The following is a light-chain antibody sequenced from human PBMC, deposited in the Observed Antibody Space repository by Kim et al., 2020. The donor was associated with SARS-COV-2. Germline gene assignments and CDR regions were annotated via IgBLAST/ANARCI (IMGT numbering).Light chain of an antibody. CDR1: ISNIGAGSA. J-gene: IGLJ2*01. Sequence: TLSRTRRISNIGAGSAVHWYQQLPGTAPNLLIYGNSTRPSGFPDRFSGSKSGTSASLAITGLQAEDEADYYCQSYDSSLSGPHVVFGGGTQLTVL. CDR3: QSYDSSLSGPHVV. V-gene: IGLV1-40*01. CDR2: GNS.